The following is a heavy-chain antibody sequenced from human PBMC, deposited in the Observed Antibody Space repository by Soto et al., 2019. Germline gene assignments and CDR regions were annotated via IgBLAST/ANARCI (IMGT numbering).Heavy chain of an antibody. CDR1: GGSISSYY. J-gene: IGHJ5*02. CDR3: ARGHHLIAVAGIMWFDP. CDR2: IYYSGST. Sequence: SETLSLTCTVSGGSISSYYWSWIRQPPGKGLEWIGYIYYSGSTNYNPSLKSRVTISVDTSKNQFSLKLSSVTAADTAVYYCARGHHLIAVAGIMWFDPWGQGTLVTVSS. V-gene: IGHV4-59*08. D-gene: IGHD6-19*01.